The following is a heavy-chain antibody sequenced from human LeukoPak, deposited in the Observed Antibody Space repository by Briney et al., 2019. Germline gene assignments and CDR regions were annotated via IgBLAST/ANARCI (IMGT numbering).Heavy chain of an antibody. CDR3: ARGGIQVSGIDEFDY. Sequence: GGSLRLSCAASGFTFIDYDMHWVRQVIGKGLEWVSAIGIRGDTHYSGSVKGRFTISRENAESSLYLQMNSLSAEDTAVYYCARGGIQVSGIDEFDYWGQGTLVTVSS. CDR2: IGIRGDT. J-gene: IGHJ4*02. D-gene: IGHD6-19*01. CDR1: GFTFIDYD. V-gene: IGHV3-13*01.